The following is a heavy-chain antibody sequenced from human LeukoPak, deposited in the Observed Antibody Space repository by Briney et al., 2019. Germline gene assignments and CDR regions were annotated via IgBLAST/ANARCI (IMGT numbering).Heavy chain of an antibody. CDR1: GGSISSYY. CDR3: SQGSSSNVEY. V-gene: IGHV4-59*01. Sequence: PSETLSLTCTVSGGSISSYYWSRIRQPPGKGLEWIGYIYYSGSTNYNPSLKSRVTISVDTSKNQFSLKLSSVTAADTAVYYCSQGSSSNVEYWGQGTLVTVSS. J-gene: IGHJ4*02. D-gene: IGHD6-6*01. CDR2: IYYSGST.